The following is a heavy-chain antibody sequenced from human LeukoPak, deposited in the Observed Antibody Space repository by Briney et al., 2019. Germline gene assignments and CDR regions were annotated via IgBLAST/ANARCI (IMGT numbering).Heavy chain of an antibody. D-gene: IGHD5-12*01. CDR1: GFTFSTYA. Sequence: PGGSLRLSCAASGFTFSTYAMSWVRQAPGKGLEWVSGISGSGDSTYYADSVKGRFTISRDNSKNTLYLQMNSLRAEDTAVYYCAKALRPTTRGYSAYDAFDIWGQGTMVTVSS. CDR2: ISGSGDST. J-gene: IGHJ3*02. V-gene: IGHV3-23*01. CDR3: AKALRPTTRGYSAYDAFDI.